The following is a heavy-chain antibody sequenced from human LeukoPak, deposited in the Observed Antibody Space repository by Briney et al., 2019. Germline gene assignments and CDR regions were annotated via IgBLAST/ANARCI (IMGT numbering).Heavy chain of an antibody. CDR2: ISSSSSYI. CDR1: GFTFSSYS. V-gene: IGHV3-21*01. J-gene: IGHJ3*02. CDR3: ARDYGDYASFDAFDI. Sequence: GGSLRLSCAASGFTFSSYSMNWVRQVPGKGLEWVSSISSSSSYIYYADSVKGRFTISRDNAKNSLYLQMNSLRAEDTAVYYCARDYGDYASFDAFDIWGQGTMVTVSS. D-gene: IGHD4-17*01.